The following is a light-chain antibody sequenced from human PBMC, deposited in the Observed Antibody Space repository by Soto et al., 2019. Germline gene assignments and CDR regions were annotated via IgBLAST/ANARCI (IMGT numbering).Light chain of an antibody. Sequence: EIVLTQSPGTLSLSPGERAALSCRASQSVSSSYLAWYQQKPGQAPRLLIYGASSRATGIPDRFSGSGSGTHFTLTISRLEPEDFAVYYCQHYGSSPWTFGQGTKVEIK. CDR2: GAS. CDR3: QHYGSSPWT. J-gene: IGKJ1*01. V-gene: IGKV3-20*01. CDR1: QSVSSSY.